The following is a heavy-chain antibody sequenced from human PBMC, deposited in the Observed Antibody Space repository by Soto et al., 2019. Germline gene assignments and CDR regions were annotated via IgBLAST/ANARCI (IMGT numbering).Heavy chain of an antibody. Sequence: QVQLVESGGGVVQPGRSLRLSCAASGFTFSNYGMHWVRQAPGKGLEWVAVISYDGSNKYYADSVKGRFSISRDNSKNTLYLQMSSLRAEETAVYYCVSTSDWYRNEVGYWGQGTLVTVSS. CDR3: VSTSDWYRNEVGY. J-gene: IGHJ4*02. CDR2: ISYDGSNK. CDR1: GFTFSNYG. D-gene: IGHD6-19*01. V-gene: IGHV3-30*03.